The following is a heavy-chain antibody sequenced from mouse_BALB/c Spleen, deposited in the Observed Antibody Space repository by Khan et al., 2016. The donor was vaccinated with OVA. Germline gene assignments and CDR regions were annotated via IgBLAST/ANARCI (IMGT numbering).Heavy chain of an antibody. CDR1: WHTFTNFG. D-gene: IGHD2-10*01. J-gene: IGHJ4*01. Sequence: QIQLVQSGPELKKPGETVKISCKASWHTFTNFGMNWVKQAPGKGLKWMGWINTYTGEPTYADDFNGRFAFSLEASASTAYLQINNLTNEDTATYFCARPPYFSYAMDNWGQGTSVTVSS. V-gene: IGHV9-3-1*01. CDR3: ARPPYFSYAMDN. CDR2: INTYTGEP.